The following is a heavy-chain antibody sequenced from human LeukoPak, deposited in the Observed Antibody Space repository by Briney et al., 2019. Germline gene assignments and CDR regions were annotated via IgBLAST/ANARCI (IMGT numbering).Heavy chain of an antibody. J-gene: IGHJ5*02. V-gene: IGHV4-61*01. D-gene: IGHD3-10*01. CDR1: RGSVSSGSYY. CDR2: MYYSGST. Sequence: SETLSLTCTVSRGSVSSGSYYWSWIRQPPGKGLEWIGYMYYSGSTNYNPSLKSRVTTSVDTSKNQFSLKLSYVTAADTAVYYCARGYGLGELWSRFDPWGQGTLVTVSS. CDR3: ARGYGLGELWSRFDP.